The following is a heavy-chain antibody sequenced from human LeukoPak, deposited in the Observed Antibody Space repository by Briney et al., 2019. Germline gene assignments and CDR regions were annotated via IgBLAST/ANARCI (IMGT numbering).Heavy chain of an antibody. J-gene: IGHJ4*02. CDR2: ISGNNDNP. CDR1: GYTFSNFG. CDR3: ARDGASTDDY. D-gene: IGHD2-2*01. Sequence: ASVRVSCKTSGYTFSNFGINWVRQAPGQGLEWMGWISGNNDNPNYGQKFQGRFTVTTDSSTSTAYMELRNLRFDDTAVYYCARDGASTDDYWGQGTLVTVSS. V-gene: IGHV1-18*01.